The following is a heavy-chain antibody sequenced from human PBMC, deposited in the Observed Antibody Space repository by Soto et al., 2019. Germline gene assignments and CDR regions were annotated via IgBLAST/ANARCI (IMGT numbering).Heavy chain of an antibody. CDR2: IIAIFGTT. D-gene: IGHD5-12*01. V-gene: IGHV1-69*12. CDR3: ARVETRGPTGYNPTGGFDP. CDR1: GGTLSSSS. J-gene: IGHJ5*02. Sequence: QVQLVQSGAEVKKTGSSVKVSCKASGGTLSSSSINWVRQSPGQGLEWLGGIIAIFGTTNYAQKFQGRVTITADESTITAYMELSRLRSEDTAVYYCARVETRGPTGYNPTGGFDPWGQGTLVTVSS.